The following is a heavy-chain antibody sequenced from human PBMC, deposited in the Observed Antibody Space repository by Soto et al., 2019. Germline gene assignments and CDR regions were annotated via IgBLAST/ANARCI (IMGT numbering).Heavy chain of an antibody. CDR3: ARLWFGEPVDY. CDR2: IYYSGST. J-gene: IGHJ4*02. Sequence: SETLSLTCTVSGGSISSGGYYWSWIRQHPGQALAWIGYIYYSGSTYYNRSLKSRVTISVDTSKNQFSLKLSSVTAADTAVYYCARLWFGEPVDYWGQGTLVTVSS. V-gene: IGHV4-31*03. D-gene: IGHD3-10*01. CDR1: GGSISSGGYY.